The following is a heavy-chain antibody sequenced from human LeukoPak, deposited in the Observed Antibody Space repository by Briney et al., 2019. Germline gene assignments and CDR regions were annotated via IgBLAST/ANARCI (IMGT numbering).Heavy chain of an antibody. D-gene: IGHD3-22*01. CDR1: GYTFTGYY. CDR2: INPNSGGT. J-gene: IGHJ4*02. V-gene: IGHV1-2*02. Sequence: ASVKVSCKASGYTFTGYYMHWVRQAPGQGLEWMGWINPNSGGTNYAQKFQGRVTMTRDTSISTVYMELSSLRSEDTAVYYCARASFSYDSSGYYNYWGQGTLVTVSS. CDR3: ARASFSYDSSGYYNY.